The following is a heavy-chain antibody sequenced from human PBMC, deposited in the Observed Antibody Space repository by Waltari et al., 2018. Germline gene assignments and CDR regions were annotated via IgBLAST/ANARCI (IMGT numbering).Heavy chain of an antibody. CDR1: GYSIRSGYY. J-gene: IGHJ4*02. CDR3: ARPLIGYCSSTSCSDY. CDR2: IYHSGRT. Sequence: QVQLQESGPGLVKPSETLSLTCAVPGYSIRSGYYWGWIRKPPGKGLEWIGSIYHSGRTYYNPSLKSXXTISVDTSKNQFSLKLSSVTAADTAVYYCARPLIGYCSSTSCSDYWGQGTLVTVSS. V-gene: IGHV4-38-2*01. D-gene: IGHD2-2*01.